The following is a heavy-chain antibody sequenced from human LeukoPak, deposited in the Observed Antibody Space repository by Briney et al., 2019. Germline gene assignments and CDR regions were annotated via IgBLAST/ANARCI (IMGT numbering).Heavy chain of an antibody. V-gene: IGHV3-15*01. CDR2: IKSKTDGGTT. J-gene: IGHJ4*02. CDR1: EFTFNNAW. Sequence: GGSLRLSCAASEFTFNNAWMSWVRQAPGKGLEWVGRIKSKTDGGTTDYAAPVKGRFTISRDDSKNTLYLQMNSLKTEDTAVYYCTTDPQFGAGRQLPTGHWDYWGQGTLVTVSS. D-gene: IGHD2-2*01. CDR3: TTDPQFGAGRQLPTGHWDY.